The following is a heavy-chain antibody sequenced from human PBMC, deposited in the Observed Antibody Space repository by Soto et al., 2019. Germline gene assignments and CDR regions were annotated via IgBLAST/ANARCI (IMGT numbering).Heavy chain of an antibody. Sequence: QVQLQVSGPGLGKPSQTLSLTCTVSGGSISSGGYYWSWIRQHPGKGLEWIGYIYHSGSTYYNPSLKSRVTISVDTSKNQFSLKVSSVTAADTAVYYCAREAAGILNWFDPWGQGTLVTVSS. D-gene: IGHD6-25*01. V-gene: IGHV4-31*03. J-gene: IGHJ5*02. CDR1: GGSISSGGYY. CDR3: AREAAGILNWFDP. CDR2: IYHSGST.